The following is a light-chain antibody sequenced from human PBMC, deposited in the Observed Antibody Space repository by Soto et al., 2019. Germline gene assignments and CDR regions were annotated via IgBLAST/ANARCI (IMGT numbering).Light chain of an antibody. J-gene: IGKJ4*01. CDR2: RAS. CDR3: QQYNSSSLT. CDR1: QSVNIW. V-gene: IGKV1-5*03. Sequence: DIQMTQYPSTLSASVGDRVTITCRASQSVNIWLAWYQHKPGKAPRLLIYRASNLEGCVPRRFSGSGSGTEFTVTISSLQPDDFATYYCQQYNSSSLTFGGGTKVEIK.